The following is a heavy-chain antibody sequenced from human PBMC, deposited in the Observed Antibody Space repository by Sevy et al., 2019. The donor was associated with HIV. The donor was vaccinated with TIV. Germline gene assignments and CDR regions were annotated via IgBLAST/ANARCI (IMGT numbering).Heavy chain of an antibody. D-gene: IGHD3-16*01. Sequence: GGSLRLSCTASGFTFRSYGMHWVRQAPGKGLEWVAVISHDGSNRYYADSVKGRFTLSRDNSKNTLYLQVNSLRAEDTAVYYCVKDTVRGSLWGDGGGGACYYFDYWGQGTLVTVSS. CDR2: ISHDGSNR. J-gene: IGHJ4*02. CDR1: GFTFRSYG. CDR3: VKDTVRGSLWGDGGGGACYYFDY. V-gene: IGHV3-30*18.